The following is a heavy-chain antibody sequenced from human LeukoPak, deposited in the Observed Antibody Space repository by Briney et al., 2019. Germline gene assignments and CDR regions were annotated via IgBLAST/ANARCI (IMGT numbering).Heavy chain of an antibody. D-gene: IGHD2-15*01. J-gene: IGHJ5*02. Sequence: SETLSLTCAVYGGSFSGYYWSWIRQPPGKGLEWIGEINHSGSTNYNPSLKSRVTISVDTSKNQFSLKLSSVTAADTAVYYCASHGVAAEVLWFDPWGQGTLVTVSS. CDR2: INHSGST. V-gene: IGHV4-34*01. CDR1: GGSFSGYY. CDR3: ASHGVAAEVLWFDP.